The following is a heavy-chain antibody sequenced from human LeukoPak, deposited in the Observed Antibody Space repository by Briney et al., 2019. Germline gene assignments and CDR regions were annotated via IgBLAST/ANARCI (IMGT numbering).Heavy chain of an antibody. D-gene: IGHD2-2*01. CDR2: INHSGST. CDR3: ARPAPNPMPHAFDI. CDR1: GGSFSGYY. Sequence: PSETLSLTCAVYGGSFSGYYWSWIRQPPGKGLEWIGEINHSGSTNYNPSLKSRVTISVDTSKNQFSLKLSSVTAADTAVYYCARPAPNPMPHAFDIWGQGTMVTVSS. V-gene: IGHV4-34*01. J-gene: IGHJ3*02.